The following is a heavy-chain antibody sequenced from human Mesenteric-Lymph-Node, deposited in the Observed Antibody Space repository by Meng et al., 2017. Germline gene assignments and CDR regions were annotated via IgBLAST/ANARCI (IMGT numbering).Heavy chain of an antibody. J-gene: IGHJ6*02. V-gene: IGHV3-33*01. CDR1: GFTFSSYG. CDR3: ARHQKDYYGMDV. Sequence: QVQRVGSGGVWGQPGRSLRLSRAASGFTFSSYGMHWVRQAPGKGLEWVAVIWYDGSNKYYADSVKGRFTISRDNSKNTLYLQMNSLRAEDTAVYYCARHQKDYYGMDVWGQGTTVTVSS. D-gene: IGHD2-2*01. CDR2: IWYDGSNK.